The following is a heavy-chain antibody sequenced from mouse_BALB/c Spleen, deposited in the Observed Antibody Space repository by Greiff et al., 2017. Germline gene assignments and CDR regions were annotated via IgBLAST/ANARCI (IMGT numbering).Heavy chain of an antibody. J-gene: IGHJ2*01. V-gene: IGHV5-9-3*01. D-gene: IGHD3-1*01. Sequence: EVQRVESGGGLVKPGGSLKLSCAASGFTFSSYAMSWVRQTPEKRLEWVATISSGGSYTYYPDSVKGRFTISRDNAKNTLYLQMSSLRSEDTAMYYCARRNSSGYFDYWGQGTTLTVSS. CDR1: GFTFSSYA. CDR3: ARRNSSGYFDY. CDR2: ISSGGSYT.